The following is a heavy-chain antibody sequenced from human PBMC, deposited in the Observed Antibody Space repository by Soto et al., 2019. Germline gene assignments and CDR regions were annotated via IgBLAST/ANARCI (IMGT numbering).Heavy chain of an antibody. CDR1: GFTFSSYG. D-gene: IGHD6-19*01. J-gene: IGHJ4*02. Sequence: QVQLVESGGGVVQPGRSLRLSCAASGFTFSSYGMHWVRQAPGKGLEWVAVLWYDGSNKYYADSVKGRFTISRDNSKNCLDSQINRLRAQDTALDYCARDGWQWLVRVLGNFDYWGQGTLVTVSS. CDR3: ARDGWQWLVRVLGNFDY. V-gene: IGHV3-33*01. CDR2: LWYDGSNK.